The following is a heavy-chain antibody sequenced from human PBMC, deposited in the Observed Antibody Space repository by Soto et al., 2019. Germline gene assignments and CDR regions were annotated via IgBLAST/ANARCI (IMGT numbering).Heavy chain of an antibody. J-gene: IGHJ3*02. CDR3: AREVIVVVTAPAFDI. Sequence: VGSLILSCAASGFTFSSYAMHWVRQAPGKGLEWVAVISYDGSNKYYADSVKGRFTISRDNSKNTLYLQMNSLRAEDTAVYYCAREVIVVVTAPAFDIWGQGTMVTVSS. CDR1: GFTFSSYA. V-gene: IGHV3-30-3*01. D-gene: IGHD2-21*02. CDR2: ISYDGSNK.